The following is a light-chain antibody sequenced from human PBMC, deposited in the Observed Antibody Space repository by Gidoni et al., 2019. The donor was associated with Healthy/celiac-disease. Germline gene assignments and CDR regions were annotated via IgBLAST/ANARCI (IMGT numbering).Light chain of an antibody. V-gene: IGKV1-5*03. Sequence: DIHMTQSPSTLSASVGDRVTITCRASQSISSWLAWYQQKPEKAPKLLIYRASSLESVVPSRFSGSGSGTEFTLTSSSLQPDDFATYYCQQYNSYLYTFGQGTKLEIK. CDR1: QSISSW. CDR3: QQYNSYLYT. J-gene: IGKJ2*01. CDR2: RAS.